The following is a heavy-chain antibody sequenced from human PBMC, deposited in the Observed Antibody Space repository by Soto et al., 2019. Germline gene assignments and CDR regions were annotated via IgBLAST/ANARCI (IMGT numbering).Heavy chain of an antibody. J-gene: IGHJ6*04. CDR3: GAPPIYGSYSGMEA. Sequence: ASVKVSCKASGYTFTSYYMHWVRQAPGQGLEWMGIINPSGGSTSYAQKFQGRVTMTRDKSKSTAYMELSSLSSGVTAVYYCGAPPIYGSYSGMEAWGKGTRVTVP. V-gene: IGHV1-46*01. CDR2: INPSGGST. D-gene: IGHD3-10*01. CDR1: GYTFTSYY.